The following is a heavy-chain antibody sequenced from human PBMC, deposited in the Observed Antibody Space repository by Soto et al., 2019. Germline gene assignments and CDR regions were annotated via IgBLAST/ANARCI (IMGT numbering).Heavy chain of an antibody. CDR3: ARDSSGSYGYYYYGMDV. J-gene: IGHJ6*02. CDR2: IIPIFGTA. Sequence: SVKVSCKASGGTFSSYAISWFRQAPGQGLEWMGGIIPIFGTANYAQKFQGRVTITADESTSTAYMEMSSLRSEDTAVYYCARDSSGSYGYYYYGMDVWGQGTKVTVAS. D-gene: IGHD1-26*01. CDR1: GGTFSSYA. V-gene: IGHV1-69*13.